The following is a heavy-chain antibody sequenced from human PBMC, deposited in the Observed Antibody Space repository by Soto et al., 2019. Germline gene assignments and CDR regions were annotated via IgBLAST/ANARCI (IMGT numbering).Heavy chain of an antibody. V-gene: IGHV3-30*18. D-gene: IGHD2-8*01. J-gene: IGHJ4*02. CDR1: GFTFSSYG. CDR2: ISYDGSNK. Sequence: GGSLRLSCAASGFTFSSYGMHWVRQAPGKGLEWVAVISYDGSNKYYADSVKGRFTISRDNSKNTLYLQMNSLRAEDTAVYYCAKVQDIVLMVYAIDYWGQGTLVTVSS. CDR3: AKVQDIVLMVYAIDY.